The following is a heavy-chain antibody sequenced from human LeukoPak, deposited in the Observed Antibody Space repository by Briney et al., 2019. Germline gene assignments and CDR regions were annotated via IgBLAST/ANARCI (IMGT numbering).Heavy chain of an antibody. J-gene: IGHJ3*02. Sequence: GGSLRLSCAASGFTVSSNYMSWVRQAPGKGLEWVSEIYSDGSTYYAASAKGRFSISRDNSKNTVYLQMNSLRAEDTAVYYCARELREHGVFDIWGQGTMVTVSS. CDR3: ARELREHGVFDI. CDR2: IYSDGST. D-gene: IGHD1-26*01. CDR1: GFTVSSNY. V-gene: IGHV3-53*01.